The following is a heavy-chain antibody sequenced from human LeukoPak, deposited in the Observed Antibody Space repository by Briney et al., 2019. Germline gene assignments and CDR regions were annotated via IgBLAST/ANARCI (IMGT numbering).Heavy chain of an antibody. D-gene: IGHD6-13*01. J-gene: IGHJ4*02. Sequence: GGSLRLSCAASGFTFSSYAMSWVRQAPGKGLEWVSAISGSGGSTYYADSVKGRFTISRDNSKNTLYLQMNSLRAEDTAVYYCAKDRAAAGQTYYCDYWGQGTLVTVSS. V-gene: IGHV3-23*01. CDR2: ISGSGGST. CDR3: AKDRAAAGQTYYCDY. CDR1: GFTFSSYA.